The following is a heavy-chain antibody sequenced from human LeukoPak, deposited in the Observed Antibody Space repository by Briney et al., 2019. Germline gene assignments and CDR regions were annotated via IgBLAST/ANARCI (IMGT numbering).Heavy chain of an antibody. CDR2: INANSGGT. CDR1: GYTFTGYY. J-gene: IGHJ4*02. V-gene: IGHV1-2*02. Sequence: ASVKVSCKASGYTFTGYYMHWVRQAPGQGLEWMGWINANSGGTNYAQKFQGRVTMTRDTSISTAYMELSRLRSDDTAVYYCARQDVYSSGWNADYWGQGTLVNVSS. CDR3: ARQDVYSSGWNADY. D-gene: IGHD6-19*01.